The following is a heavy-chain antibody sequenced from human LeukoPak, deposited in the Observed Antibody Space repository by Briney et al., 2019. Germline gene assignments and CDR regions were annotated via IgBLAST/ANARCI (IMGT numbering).Heavy chain of an antibody. Sequence: PSQTLSLTCTVFGGSISSGGYYWSWVRQPPGKGLEWIGYIYHSGSTYYNPSLKSRVTISVDRSKNQFSLKLSSVTAADTAVYYCATMYQLLDNWFDPWGQGTLVTVSS. CDR3: ATMYQLLDNWFDP. J-gene: IGHJ5*02. V-gene: IGHV4-30-2*01. CDR1: GGSISSGGYY. D-gene: IGHD2-2*01. CDR2: IYHSGST.